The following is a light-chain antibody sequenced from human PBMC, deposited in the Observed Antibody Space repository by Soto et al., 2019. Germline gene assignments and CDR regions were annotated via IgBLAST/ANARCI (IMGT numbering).Light chain of an antibody. CDR3: QQYDNWPFT. J-gene: IGKJ3*01. CDR1: QSVSSK. V-gene: IGKV3-15*01. Sequence: EVVMTQSPATLSVSPGEGATLSCRASQSVSSKLAWYQQKPGQAPRLLIYGASTRATGIPARFSGSESGTEFALTISSLQSEDFAVYYCQQYDNWPFTFGPGAKVDIK. CDR2: GAS.